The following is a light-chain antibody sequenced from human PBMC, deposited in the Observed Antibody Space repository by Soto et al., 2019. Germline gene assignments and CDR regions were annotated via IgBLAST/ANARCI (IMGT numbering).Light chain of an antibody. CDR1: QSVSNSY. J-gene: IGKJ1*01. CDR2: GAS. V-gene: IGKV3-20*01. Sequence: EIVLTQSPGTLSLSPGDRATLSCWASQSVSNSYLAWYQQKPGQAPRLLIYGASSRATGIPDRFSGSGSGTDFTLTISRLEPEDFAVYYCQQYGSSPTTFGQGTKVDIK. CDR3: QQYGSSPTT.